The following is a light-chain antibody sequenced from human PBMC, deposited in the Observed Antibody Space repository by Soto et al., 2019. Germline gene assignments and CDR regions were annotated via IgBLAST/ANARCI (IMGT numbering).Light chain of an antibody. J-gene: IGLJ2*01. CDR2: DVT. CDR3: CSYGGIYSLG. Sequence: QSALTQPRSVSGSPGQSVTISCTGSSSDIGAYNYVSWYQQHPGKAPKLMIYDVTKRPSGVPDRFSGSKSGNTASLTISGLQADDAADYYCCSYGGIYSLGFGGGTKLTVL. CDR1: SSDIGAYNY. V-gene: IGLV2-11*01.